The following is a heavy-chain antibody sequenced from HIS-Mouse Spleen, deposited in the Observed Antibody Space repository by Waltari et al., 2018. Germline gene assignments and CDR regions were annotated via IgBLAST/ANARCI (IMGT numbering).Heavy chain of an antibody. V-gene: IGHV4-38-2*02. CDR1: GYSLSSGYY. CDR3: AREGSPVFDY. D-gene: IGHD6-13*01. Sequence: QVQLQESGPGLVKPSETLSLTCTVSGYSLSSGYYLGWIRQPPGKGLEWIGSIYHSGSTYYNPSLKSRVTISVDTSKNQFSLKLSSVTAADTAVYYCAREGSPVFDYWGQGTLVTVSS. CDR2: IYHSGST. J-gene: IGHJ4*02.